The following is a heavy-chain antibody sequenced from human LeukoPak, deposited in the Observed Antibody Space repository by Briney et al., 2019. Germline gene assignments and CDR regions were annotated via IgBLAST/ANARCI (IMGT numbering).Heavy chain of an antibody. V-gene: IGHV3-23*01. CDR2: ISGSGGSP. CDR3: AKTYSSSRAHYYYYYYMDV. D-gene: IGHD6-13*01. CDR1: GFTFSSYG. Sequence: GGSLRLSCAASGFTFSSYGMNWVRQAPGRGLEGVSAISGSGGSPYYADSVEGRFTISRDSSKNTLYLQMNSLRAEDTAVYCCAKTYSSSRAHYYYYYYMDVWGKGTTVTISS. J-gene: IGHJ6*03.